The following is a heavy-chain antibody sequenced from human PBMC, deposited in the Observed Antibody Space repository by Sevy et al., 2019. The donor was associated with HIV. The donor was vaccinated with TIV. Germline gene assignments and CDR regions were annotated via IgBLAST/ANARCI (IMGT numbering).Heavy chain of an antibody. CDR3: ARDGGVTYYYDSSGSYGMDV. V-gene: IGHV1-2*02. CDR1: GYTFTGYY. J-gene: IGHJ6*02. D-gene: IGHD3-22*01. Sequence: ASVKVSCKASGYTFTGYYMHWVRQAPGQGLEWMGWINPNSGGTNYAQKFQGRVTMTRDTSISTAYMELSRLRSDDTAVYYCARDGGVTYYYDSSGSYGMDVWGQGTTVTVSS. CDR2: INPNSGGT.